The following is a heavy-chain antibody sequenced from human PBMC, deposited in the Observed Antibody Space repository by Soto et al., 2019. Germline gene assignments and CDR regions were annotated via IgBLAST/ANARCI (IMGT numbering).Heavy chain of an antibody. Sequence: VRLSCAVSGFTFSNYAIFWVRQAPGKGLEWVAVISYDGNNKYYADSVKGRFTISRDNSKNTLYLQMNSLRAEDTAVYYCAKDGYYGSGFDYWGQGTLVTVSS. CDR2: ISYDGNNK. J-gene: IGHJ4*02. V-gene: IGHV3-30-3*01. CDR1: GFTFSNYA. CDR3: AKDGYYGSGFDY. D-gene: IGHD3-10*01.